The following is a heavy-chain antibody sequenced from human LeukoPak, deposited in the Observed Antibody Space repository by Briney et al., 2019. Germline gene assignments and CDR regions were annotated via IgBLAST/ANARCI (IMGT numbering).Heavy chain of an antibody. V-gene: IGHV5-51*01. CDR2: IYPGDSDT. CDR1: GYSFTTYW. Sequence: GESLKISCKGSGYSFTTYWIGGVRQMPGKGLESMGIIYPGDSDTKYSPSFQGQVTISADRSISTAYLQWSSLKASDTAMYYCASGAGIAALGTDDAFDTWGQRTMVTVSS. CDR3: ASGAGIAALGTDDAFDT. J-gene: IGHJ3*02. D-gene: IGHD6-13*01.